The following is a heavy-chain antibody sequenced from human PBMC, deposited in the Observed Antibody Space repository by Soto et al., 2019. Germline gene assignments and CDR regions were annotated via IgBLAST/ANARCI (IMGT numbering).Heavy chain of an antibody. CDR3: ASHNWNDHSAFDY. J-gene: IGHJ4*02. Sequence: PGGSLRLSCAASGFTFSNYAMSWVRQAPGKGLEWVSSISNISGCIYYADSVKGRFTISRDNAKNSLYLQMNSLRAEDTAVYYCASHNWNDHSAFDYWGQGTLVTVSS. D-gene: IGHD1-20*01. V-gene: IGHV3-21*01. CDR2: ISNISGCI. CDR1: GFTFSNYA.